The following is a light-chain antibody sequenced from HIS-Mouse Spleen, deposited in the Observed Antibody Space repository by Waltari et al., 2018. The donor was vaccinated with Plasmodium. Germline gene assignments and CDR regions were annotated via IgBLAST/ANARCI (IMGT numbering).Light chain of an antibody. Sequence: DIQMTQSPSSVSESVGDRVTITCRASQGISSWLAWYQQKPGKAPKLLIYAASSLQSGVPTRLRGSGADTDFTLTISSLQPEDFATYYCQQAISFPWAFGQETKVEIK. CDR3: QQAISFPWA. V-gene: IGKV1-12*01. CDR2: AAS. J-gene: IGKJ1*01. CDR1: QGISSW.